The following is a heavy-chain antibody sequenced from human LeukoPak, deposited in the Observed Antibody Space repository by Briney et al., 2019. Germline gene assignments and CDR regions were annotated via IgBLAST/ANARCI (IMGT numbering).Heavy chain of an antibody. CDR2: IYYSGTT. V-gene: IGHV4-39*02. J-gene: IGHJ5*02. CDR1: GGSLNSGSYY. D-gene: IGHD2-8*01. Sequence: SETLSLTCTVSGGSLNSGSYYWGWIRQPPGKGLEWIGNIYYSGTTYYNPSLQSRVSISLDTSKNRFSLRLSSVTAADTAVYYCATLIEYLRWFDPWGQGTLVTVSS. CDR3: ATLIEYLRWFDP.